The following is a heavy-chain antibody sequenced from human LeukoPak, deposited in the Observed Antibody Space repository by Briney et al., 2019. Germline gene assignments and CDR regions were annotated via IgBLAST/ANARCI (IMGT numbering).Heavy chain of an antibody. V-gene: IGHV4-31*03. Sequence: SQTLSLTCTVSGDSISSGGYCWNWFRQRPGKGLEWIGYIYCSGGTFYNPSLKSRVTISVDTSKNQFSLRLGSVTAADTALYYCASSEAPITPPPYGMGVWGQGTKVTVSS. CDR1: GDSISSGGYC. CDR3: ASSEAPITPPPYGMGV. D-gene: IGHD5-12*01. CDR2: IYCSGGT. J-gene: IGHJ6*02.